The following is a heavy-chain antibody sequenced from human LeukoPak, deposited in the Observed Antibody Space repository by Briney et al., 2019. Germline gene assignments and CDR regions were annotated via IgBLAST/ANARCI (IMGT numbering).Heavy chain of an antibody. CDR2: IYYSGST. CDR3: ARRSSSWKNWFDP. D-gene: IGHD6-13*01. Sequence: SETLSLTCTVSGGSVSSSSYYWGWIRQPPGKGLEWIGSIYYSGSTYYNPSLKSRVTISVDMSKNQFSLKLSSVTAADTAVYYCARRSSSWKNWFDPWGQGTLVTVSS. J-gene: IGHJ5*02. CDR1: GGSVSSSSYY. V-gene: IGHV4-39*07.